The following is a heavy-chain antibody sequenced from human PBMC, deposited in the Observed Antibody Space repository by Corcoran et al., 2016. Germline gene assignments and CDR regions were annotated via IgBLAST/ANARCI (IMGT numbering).Heavy chain of an antibody. CDR3: AHLFTPYYYDSSGHGLAFDI. Sequence: QITLKESGPTLVKPTQTLTLTCTFSGFSLSTSGVGVGWIRQPPGKALEWLALIYWNDDKRYSPSLKSRLTITKDTSKNQVVLTMTNMDPVDTATYYCAHLFTPYYYDSSGHGLAFDIWGQGTMVTVSS. J-gene: IGHJ3*02. CDR1: GFSLSTSGVG. D-gene: IGHD3-22*01. CDR2: IYWNDDK. V-gene: IGHV2-5*01.